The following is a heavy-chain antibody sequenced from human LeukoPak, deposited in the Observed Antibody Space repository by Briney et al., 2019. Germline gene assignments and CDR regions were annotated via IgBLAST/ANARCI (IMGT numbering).Heavy chain of an antibody. V-gene: IGHV4-59*01. CDR1: GGSISSYY. CDR3: ARVPVAGYWYFDL. J-gene: IGHJ2*01. Sequence: SETLSLTSTVSGGSISSYYWSWIRQSPGKGLEWIGYIYYSGSTNYNPSLKSRVTISVDTSKNQFSLKLSSVTAADTAVYYCARVPVAGYWYFDLWGRGTLVTVSS. CDR2: IYYSGST. D-gene: IGHD6-19*01.